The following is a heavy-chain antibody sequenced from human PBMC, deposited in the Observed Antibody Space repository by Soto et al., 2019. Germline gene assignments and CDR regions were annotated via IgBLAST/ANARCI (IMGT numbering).Heavy chain of an antibody. D-gene: IGHD2-21*02. CDR3: IQSRCGGDCLQSYASYYYYGMDV. CDR2: IFWDDDK. V-gene: IGHV2-5*02. CDR1: GFSLSTSGVG. J-gene: IGHJ6*02. Sequence: ESGPTLVNPTQTLTLTCTFSGFSLSTSGVGVGWIRQPPGKALEWLGIIFWDDDKRYRPSLKRRVSITKDTSKNQLVLTMTNMDPVDTATYYCIQSRCGGDCLQSYASYYYYGMDVWGQGTTVTVSS.